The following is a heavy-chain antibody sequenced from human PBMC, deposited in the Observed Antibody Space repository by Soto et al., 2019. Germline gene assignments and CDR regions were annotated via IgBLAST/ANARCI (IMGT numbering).Heavy chain of an antibody. CDR2: INNSGST. CDR3: ARDRRKYCSSTSCRYYYYYGMDV. CDR1: GGSFSGYY. Sequence: QVQLQQWGAGLLKPSETLSLTCAVYGGSFSGYYWSWIRQPPGKGRGWIGEINNSGSTNYNPSLKSRVTISVDTSKNQFSLKLSSVTAADTAVYYCARDRRKYCSSTSCRYYYYYGMDVWGQGTTVTVSS. V-gene: IGHV4-34*01. D-gene: IGHD2-2*01. J-gene: IGHJ6*02.